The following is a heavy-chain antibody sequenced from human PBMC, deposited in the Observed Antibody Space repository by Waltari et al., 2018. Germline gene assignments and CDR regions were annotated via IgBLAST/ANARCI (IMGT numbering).Heavy chain of an antibody. CDR2: IYYSGRT. Sequence: QLQLQESGPGLVKPSETLSLTCTVSGGSISSSSYYWGWIRQPPGKGLEWIGSIYYSGRTYHNPSLKGRVTISVDTSKNQFSLKLSSVTAADTAVYYCARGGAGFDYWGQGTLVTVSS. V-gene: IGHV4-39*07. CDR1: GGSISSSSYY. J-gene: IGHJ4*02. D-gene: IGHD3-10*01. CDR3: ARGGAGFDY.